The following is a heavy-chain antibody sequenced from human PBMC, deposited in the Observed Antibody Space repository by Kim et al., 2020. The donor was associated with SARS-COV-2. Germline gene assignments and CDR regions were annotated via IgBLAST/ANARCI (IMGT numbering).Heavy chain of an antibody. CDR1: GFTFSSYS. Sequence: GGSLRLSCAASGFTFSSYSMNWVRQAPGKGLEWVSYISSSSSTIYYADSVKGRFTISRDNAKNSLYLQMNSLRAEDTAVYYCARDKQATVTTVSWLWGYYYYGMDVWGQGTTVTVSS. J-gene: IGHJ6*02. V-gene: IGHV3-48*04. D-gene: IGHD4-17*01. CDR3: ARDKQATVTTVSWLWGYYYYGMDV. CDR2: ISSSSSTI.